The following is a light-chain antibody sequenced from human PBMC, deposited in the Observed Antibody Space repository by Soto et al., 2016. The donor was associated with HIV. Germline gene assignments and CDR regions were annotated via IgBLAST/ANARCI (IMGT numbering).Light chain of an antibody. Sequence: SYELTQPPSVSVAPGKTARITCGGHNIGDRSVHWYQQRPGQAPVLVVYDDDDRPSGIPERFSGSNSGNTATLTISRVEAGDEADYYCQVWDSSSDHLWVFGGGTKLTVL. CDR3: QVWDSSSDHLWV. J-gene: IGLJ3*02. CDR1: NIGDRS. CDR2: DDD. V-gene: IGLV3-21*03.